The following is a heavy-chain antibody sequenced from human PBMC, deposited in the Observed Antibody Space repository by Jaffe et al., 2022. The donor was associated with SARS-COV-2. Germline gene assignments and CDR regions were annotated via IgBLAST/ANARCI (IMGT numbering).Heavy chain of an antibody. CDR1: GYSVRRLF. D-gene: IGHD3-10*01. Sequence: QVRVEQSGAEVRKPGASVKVSCKVSGYSVRRLFINWVRQSPGKGLDWMGGFDPDEGEIIYAQRFQGRVFMTEDTSTDTAYMELTRLTSEDTAVYYCSTGGDPMIRGARKFTSWGQGTPVVVSS. V-gene: IGHV1-24*01. CDR3: STGGDPMIRGARKFTS. CDR2: FDPDEGEI. J-gene: IGHJ5*02.